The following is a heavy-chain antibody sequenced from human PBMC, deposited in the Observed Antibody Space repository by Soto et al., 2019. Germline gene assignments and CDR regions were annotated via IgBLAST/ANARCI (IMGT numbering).Heavy chain of an antibody. Sequence: GGSLRLSCAASGFTFSNAWINWVRQAPGKGLEWVGRIKSKTDGGTTDYAAPVKGRFTISRDDSKNTLYLQMNSLKTEDTAVYYCTTPYCSSTSCYQSYYYYYYGMDVWGQGTTVTVSS. CDR1: GFTFSNAW. D-gene: IGHD2-2*01. CDR2: IKSKTDGGTT. CDR3: TTPYCSSTSCYQSYYYYYYGMDV. J-gene: IGHJ6*02. V-gene: IGHV3-15*07.